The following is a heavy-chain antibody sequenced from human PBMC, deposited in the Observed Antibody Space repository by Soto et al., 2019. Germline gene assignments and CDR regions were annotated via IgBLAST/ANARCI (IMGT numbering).Heavy chain of an antibody. V-gene: IGHV3-33*01. J-gene: IGHJ3*02. CDR2: IWYDGSHK. Sequence: GGSLRLSCAASRFTFSVYGMHWVRQAPGKGLEGVAVIWYDGSHKYSADSVKGRFTISRDNSKNTVYLQMNSLRVEDTAVYYCARGGRDWYTTRDGAFDIWGQGTMVTVSS. CDR1: RFTFSVYG. CDR3: ARGGRDWYTTRDGAFDI. D-gene: IGHD6-19*01.